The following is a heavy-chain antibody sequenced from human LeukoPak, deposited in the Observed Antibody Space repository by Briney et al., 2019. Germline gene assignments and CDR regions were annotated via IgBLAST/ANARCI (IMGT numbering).Heavy chain of an antibody. V-gene: IGHV3-74*01. CDR3: TRSPSLGGRYWGFDY. CDR2: LSPDGSSS. J-gene: IGHJ4*02. D-gene: IGHD1-26*01. Sequence: GGSLRLSCAASGFTFSTYWMHWVRQAPGKGLVWVSRLSPDGSSSIYADSVKGRFTVSRDNAKNTLYLQMNSLTAEDTAVYYCTRSPSLGGRYWGFDYWGQGALVTVSS. CDR1: GFTFSTYW.